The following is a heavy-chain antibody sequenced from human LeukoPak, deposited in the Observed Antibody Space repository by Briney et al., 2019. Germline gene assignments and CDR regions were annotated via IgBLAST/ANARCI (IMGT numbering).Heavy chain of an antibody. Sequence: PGGSLRLSCAASGFTLSSYEMNWVRQAPGKGLEWVSYISSSGSTIYYADSVKGRFTISRDNAKNSLYLQMNSLRAEDTAVYYCARDLAYAFDIWGQGTMVTVSS. CDR1: GFTLSSYE. CDR3: ARDLAYAFDI. V-gene: IGHV3-48*03. CDR2: ISSSGSTI. J-gene: IGHJ3*02.